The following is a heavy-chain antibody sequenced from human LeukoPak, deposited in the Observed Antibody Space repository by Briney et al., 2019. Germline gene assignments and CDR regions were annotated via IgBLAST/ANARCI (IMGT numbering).Heavy chain of an antibody. J-gene: IGHJ4*02. CDR3: ARKGGLFDY. CDR1: GGSIRYYY. CDR2: IYYNGTT. D-gene: IGHD2-15*01. V-gene: IGHV4-59*01. Sequence: PSETLSLTCTVSGGSIRYYYLSWIQQSPGKGLEWIGYIYYNGTTNYNPSLKSRVTISVDMSKNQFSLKMSSVTAADTAVYYCARKGGLFDYWGQGRLVTVSS.